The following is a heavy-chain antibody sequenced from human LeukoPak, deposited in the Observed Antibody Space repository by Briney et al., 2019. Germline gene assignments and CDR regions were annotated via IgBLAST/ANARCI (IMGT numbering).Heavy chain of an antibody. CDR3: ARPSYCSSNRCYAQH. CDR2: ISTSNGNT. J-gene: IGHJ1*01. D-gene: IGHD2-2*01. CDR1: GGTFSSNA. V-gene: IGHV1-18*01. Sequence: ASVKVSCQACGGTFSSNAISWVRQATGQGVEWMGWISTSNGNTNYAQRLQGRVTMTTDTSTSTAYMELRSLRFDDTAVYYCARPSYCSSNRCYAQHWGQGTLVTVSS.